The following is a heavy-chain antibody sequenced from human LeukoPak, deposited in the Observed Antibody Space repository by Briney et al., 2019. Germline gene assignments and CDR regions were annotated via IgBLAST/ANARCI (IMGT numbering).Heavy chain of an antibody. V-gene: IGHV4-59*01. D-gene: IGHD4-17*01. Sequence: SETLSLTCTVSGGTISSYYWYWIRQPPGKGLEWIGYIYYTGSTNYNPSLKSRVTISVDTSKNQFSLKLSSVTAADTAVYYCARGDYGDNWYFYLWGRGALVTVSS. J-gene: IGHJ2*01. CDR1: GGTISSYY. CDR3: ARGDYGDNWYFYL. CDR2: IYYTGST.